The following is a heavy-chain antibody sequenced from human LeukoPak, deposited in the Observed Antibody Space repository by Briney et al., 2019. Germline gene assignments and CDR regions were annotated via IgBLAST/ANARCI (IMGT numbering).Heavy chain of an antibody. D-gene: IGHD2-15*01. CDR1: GYTLTELS. CDR2: FDPEDGET. J-gene: IGHJ5*02. Sequence: GASVKVSCKVSGYTLTELSMHWVRQAPGKGLEWMGGFDPEDGETIYVQKFQGRVTMTEDTSTDTAYMELSSLRSEDTAVYYCATRFLGYCSGGSCYGSNNWFDPWGQGTLVTVSS. CDR3: ATRFLGYCSGGSCYGSNNWFDP. V-gene: IGHV1-24*01.